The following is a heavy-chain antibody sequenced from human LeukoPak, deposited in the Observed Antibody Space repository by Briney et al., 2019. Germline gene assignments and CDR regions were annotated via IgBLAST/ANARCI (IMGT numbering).Heavy chain of an antibody. CDR3: ARDITDDSSAYPDY. D-gene: IGHD3-22*01. V-gene: IGHV3-33*01. CDR1: GFTFSSHG. J-gene: IGHJ4*02. CDR2: IWYDGSDK. Sequence: GGSLRLSCAASGFTFSSHGMHWVRQAPGKGLEWMALIWYDGSDKYYEDSVKGRFTISRDNSKNTLYLQMNSLRTEDTAVYYCARDITDDSSAYPDYWGQGTLVTVSS.